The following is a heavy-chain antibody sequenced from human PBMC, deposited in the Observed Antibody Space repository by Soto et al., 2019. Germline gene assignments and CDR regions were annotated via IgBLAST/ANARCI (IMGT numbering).Heavy chain of an antibody. V-gene: IGHV4-39*01. CDR3: TLWFGELYFYYYGMDV. CDR1: GGSISSSSYY. CDR2: IYYSGST. D-gene: IGHD3-10*01. Sequence: SETLSLTCTVSGGSISSSSYYWGWIRQPPGKGLEWIGSIYYSGSTYYNPSLKSRVTISVDTSKNQFSLKLSSVTAADTAVYYCTLWFGELYFYYYGMDVWGQGTTVTVSS. J-gene: IGHJ6*02.